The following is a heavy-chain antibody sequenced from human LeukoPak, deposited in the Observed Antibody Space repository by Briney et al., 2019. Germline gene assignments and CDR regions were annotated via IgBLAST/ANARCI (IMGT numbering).Heavy chain of an antibody. CDR1: GGSISSGGYY. Sequence: PSQTLSLTCTVSGGSISSGGYYWSWIRQHPGKGLEWIGYIYYSGSTYYNPSLKSRVTISVDTSKNQFSLKLSSVTAADTAVYYCASWYYYDSSGYYLNDPWGQGTLVTVSS. CDR3: ASWYYYDSSGYYLNDP. J-gene: IGHJ5*02. CDR2: IYYSGST. V-gene: IGHV4-31*03. D-gene: IGHD3-22*01.